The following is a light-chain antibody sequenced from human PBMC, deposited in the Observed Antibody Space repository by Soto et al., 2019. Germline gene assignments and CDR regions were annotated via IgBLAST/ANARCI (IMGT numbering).Light chain of an antibody. Sequence: EIVMTQSPATLSVSPGERATLSCRASQSVSSNLAWYQQKPGQAPRLLIYGASTRATGIPARFSGSGSGTEFTLTISSLQSEDFAGYYCQQYNNWPFPAWTCGQGTKVEIK. J-gene: IGKJ1*01. CDR1: QSVSSN. CDR3: QQYNNWPFPAWT. CDR2: GAS. V-gene: IGKV3-15*01.